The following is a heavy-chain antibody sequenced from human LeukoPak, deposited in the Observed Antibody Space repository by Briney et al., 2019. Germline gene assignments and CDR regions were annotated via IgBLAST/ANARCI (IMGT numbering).Heavy chain of an antibody. CDR2: IYYSGST. CDR1: GASISGYY. J-gene: IGHJ6*02. Sequence: SETLSLTCTVSGASISGYYWSWIRQPPGKGLEWIGYIYYSGSTYYNPSLKSRVTISVDTSKNQFSLKLSSVTAADTAVYYCARESRYSSSWYEVYYYGMDVWGQGTTVTVSS. V-gene: IGHV4-59*01. D-gene: IGHD6-13*01. CDR3: ARESRYSSSWYEVYYYGMDV.